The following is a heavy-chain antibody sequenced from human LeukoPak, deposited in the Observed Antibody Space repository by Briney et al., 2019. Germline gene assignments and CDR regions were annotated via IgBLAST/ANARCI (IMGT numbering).Heavy chain of an antibody. J-gene: IGHJ4*02. CDR3: ARSQYSEYDYEH. CDR2: LYYSGST. CDR1: GGSISNYY. Sequence: CETLALTCTVSGGSISNYYWSWIRQPPGKGLEWIGYLYYSGSTDYNPSLGSRVTISVDTSKNQFSLKLKSVTAADTAVYYCARSQYSEYDYEHWGQGTLVTVSS. D-gene: IGHD5-12*01. V-gene: IGHV4-59*01.